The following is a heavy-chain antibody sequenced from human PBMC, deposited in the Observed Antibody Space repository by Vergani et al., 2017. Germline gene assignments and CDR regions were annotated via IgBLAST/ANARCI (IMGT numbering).Heavy chain of an antibody. D-gene: IGHD6-13*01. CDR2: ISAYNGNT. V-gene: IGHV1-18*01. J-gene: IGHJ4*02. CDR1: GYTFTSYG. Sequence: QVQLVQSGAEVKKPGASVKVSCKASGYTFTSYGISWVRQAPGQGLEWMGWISAYNGNTNYAQKFQGRVTMTRDTSKNQFSLKLSSVTAADTAVYYCARSGIGIAMYYFDYWGQGTLVTVSS. CDR3: ARSGIGIAMYYFDY.